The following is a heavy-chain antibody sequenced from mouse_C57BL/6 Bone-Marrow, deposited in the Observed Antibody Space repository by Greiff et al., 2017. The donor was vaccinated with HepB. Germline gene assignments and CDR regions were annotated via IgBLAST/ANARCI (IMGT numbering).Heavy chain of an antibody. CDR3: ARASSDLYYYAMDY. CDR1: GYSITSGYY. V-gene: IGHV3-6*01. J-gene: IGHJ4*01. CDR2: ISYDGSN. D-gene: IGHD3-2*02. Sequence: ESGPGLVKPSQSLSLTCSVTGYSITSGYYWNWIRQFPGNKLEWMGYISYDGSNNYNPSLKNRISITRDTSKNQFFLKLNSVTTEDTATYYCARASSDLYYYAMDYWGQGTSVTVSS.